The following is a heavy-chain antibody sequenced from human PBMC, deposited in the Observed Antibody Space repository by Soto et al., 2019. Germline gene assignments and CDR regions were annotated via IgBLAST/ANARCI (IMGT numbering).Heavy chain of an antibody. Sequence: QVQLQESGPGLVKPSETLSLTCTVSGGSISGGVHSWSWIRQPPGKGLEWIGHIFDSGSTYYNPPFKSRLTISVDTSKNQFSLRLSSVTAADTAVYYCAREIMPLTNDWYFDLWGRGTLVTVSS. CDR1: GGSISGGVHS. J-gene: IGHJ2*01. V-gene: IGHV4-30-4*01. D-gene: IGHD2-8*01. CDR3: AREIMPLTNDWYFDL. CDR2: IFDSGST.